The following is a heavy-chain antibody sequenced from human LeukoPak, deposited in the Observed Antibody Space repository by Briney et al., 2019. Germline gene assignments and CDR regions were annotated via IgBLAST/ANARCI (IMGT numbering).Heavy chain of an antibody. CDR2: ISGSGGST. J-gene: IGHJ6*02. CDR3: ATIPTGGLVRAGVIDV. D-gene: IGHD2-21*01. CDR1: GFTFSSYA. Sequence: GGSLRLSCAASGFTFSSYAMSWVRQAPGKGLEWVSAISGSGGSTYYADSVKGRFTISRDNAKNSVYLQMDSLKDEDTAVYYCATIPTGGLVRAGVIDVWGQGTTVTVSS. V-gene: IGHV3-23*01.